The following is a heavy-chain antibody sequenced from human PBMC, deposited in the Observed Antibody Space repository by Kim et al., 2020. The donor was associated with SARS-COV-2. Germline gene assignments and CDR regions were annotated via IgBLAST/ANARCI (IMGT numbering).Heavy chain of an antibody. Sequence: ASVKVSCKASGYTFTSYYMHWVRQAPGQGLEWMGIINPSGGSTSYAQKFQGRVTMTRDTSTSTVYMELSSLRSEDTAVYYCARGIAVAGTTYYYYGMDVWGQGTTCTVSS. D-gene: IGHD6-19*01. V-gene: IGHV1-46*01. CDR3: ARGIAVAGTTYYYYGMDV. CDR1: GYTFTSYY. CDR2: INPSGGST. J-gene: IGHJ6*02.